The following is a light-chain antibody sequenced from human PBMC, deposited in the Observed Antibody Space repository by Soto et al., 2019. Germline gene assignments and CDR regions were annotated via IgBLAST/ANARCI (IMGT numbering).Light chain of an antibody. J-gene: IGKJ5*01. CDR1: QSISNL. CDR3: QQYYDWPIT. CDR2: GAS. V-gene: IGKV3-15*01. Sequence: EIVMTQSPATLSVSPGERATLSCSASQSISNLLAWYQQKPGQAPRLLIYGASTRATGFPDRFSGSGSGTEFTLTISSLHSEDFAVYYCQQYYDWPITFGQGTRLEIK.